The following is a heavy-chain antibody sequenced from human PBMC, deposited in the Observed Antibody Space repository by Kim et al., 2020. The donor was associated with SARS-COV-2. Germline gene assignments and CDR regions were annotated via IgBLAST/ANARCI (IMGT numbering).Heavy chain of an antibody. D-gene: IGHD3-9*01. J-gene: IGHJ4*02. CDR3: ARAYYDILTGYYPYYFEY. CDR2: IYYSGST. Sequence: SETLSLTCTVSGGSISSYYWSWIRQPPGKGLEWIGYIYYSGSTNYNPSLKSRVTISVDTSKNQFSLKLSSVTTADTAVYYCARAYYDILTGYYPYYFEYWGQGTRVTVSS. V-gene: IGHV4-59*01. CDR1: GGSISSYY.